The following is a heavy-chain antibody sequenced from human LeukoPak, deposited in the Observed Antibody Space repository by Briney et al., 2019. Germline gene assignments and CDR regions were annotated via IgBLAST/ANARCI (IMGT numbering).Heavy chain of an antibody. Sequence: PGGSLRLSCAASGFTVSSNHMSWVRQAPGKGLEWVSVIYSGGFTSYADSVKGRFIISRDNSKNTLYLQMNSLRAEDTAVYYSAGDGPFDYWGQGTLVTVSS. CDR1: GFTVSSNH. V-gene: IGHV3-66*01. CDR2: IYSGGFT. J-gene: IGHJ4*02. CDR3: AGDGPFDY.